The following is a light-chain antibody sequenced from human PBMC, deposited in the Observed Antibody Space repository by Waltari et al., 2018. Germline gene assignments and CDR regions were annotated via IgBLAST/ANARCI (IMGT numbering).Light chain of an antibody. CDR1: SSNIGRNY. CDR3: AAWDDSLSEV. CDR2: RNN. V-gene: IGLV1-47*01. Sequence: QSVLTQPPSASGTPGQRVTISCSGSSSNIGRNYVYWYQQLPGTAPKLLIYRNNQRPSGVPDRFSGSKSGTSASLAISGLRSEDEADYYCAAWDDSLSEVFGSGTKVTVL. J-gene: IGLJ6*01.